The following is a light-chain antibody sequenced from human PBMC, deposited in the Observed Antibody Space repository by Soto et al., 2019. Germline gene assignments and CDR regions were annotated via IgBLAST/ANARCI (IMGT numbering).Light chain of an antibody. CDR2: QVS. CDR3: MKGTHWPWT. V-gene: IGKV2-30*01. CDR1: QGLVYSNGNAY. Sequence: DAVLTQSPLSLAVTLGQPAAISCRSSQGLVYSNGNAYLIWFQQRPGQSPRRLIYQVSTRDAGVPDRFSGSGSGTYFILTISRVEAEDVGLYYCMKGTHWPWTFGQGTKVEIK. J-gene: IGKJ1*01.